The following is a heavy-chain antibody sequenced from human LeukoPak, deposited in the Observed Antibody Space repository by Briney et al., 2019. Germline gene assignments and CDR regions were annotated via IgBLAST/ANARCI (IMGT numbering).Heavy chain of an antibody. CDR2: INGDGSTI. J-gene: IGHJ4*02. Sequence: TGGSLRLSCAASGFTLSGHWMHWVRQTPGKGLVWVSHINGDGSTINYADSVKGRFTISRDNAKNTLYLQMNSLRAEDTAVYYCARDPSVYYDFWSGQDYWGQGTLVTVSS. CDR3: ARDPSVYYDFWSGQDY. D-gene: IGHD3-3*01. CDR1: GFTLSGHW. V-gene: IGHV3-74*01.